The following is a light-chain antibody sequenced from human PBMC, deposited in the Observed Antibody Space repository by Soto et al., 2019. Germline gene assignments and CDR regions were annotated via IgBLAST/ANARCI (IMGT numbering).Light chain of an antibody. CDR1: SSDVGRYNY. CDR2: DVS. J-gene: IGLJ1*01. Sequence: QSALTQPASVCGAPGQSITISCTGTSSDVGRYNYVSWYQQHPGKAPKLMISDVSIRPSGVSNRFSGSKSGNTASLSISGLQAEDEADYYCSSYTISTTFVFGTGTKLTVL. CDR3: SSYTISTTFV. V-gene: IGLV2-14*01.